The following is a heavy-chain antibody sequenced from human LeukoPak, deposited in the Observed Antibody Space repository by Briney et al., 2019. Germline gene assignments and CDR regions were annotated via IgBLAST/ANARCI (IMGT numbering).Heavy chain of an antibody. V-gene: IGHV4-59*11. CDR3: ARDYYDSRGEAFDI. CDR1: GDSIGSHY. CDR2: IFYVGST. J-gene: IGHJ3*02. D-gene: IGHD3-22*01. Sequence: SETLSLTCTVSGDSIGSHYWSWIRQPPGKGLEWIGYIFYVGSTNYNPYLKSRVTTSVDTSKTQFSRMLNSVTAEDTAVYYCARDYYDSRGEAFDIWGQGTMVTVSS.